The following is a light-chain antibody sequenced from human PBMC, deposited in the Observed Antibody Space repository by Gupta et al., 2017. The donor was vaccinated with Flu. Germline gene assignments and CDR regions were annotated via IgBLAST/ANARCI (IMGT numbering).Light chain of an antibody. CDR1: QHISSY. CDR2: DAS. CDR3: QQNDNLPRT. Sequence: DIQMTQSPSSLSASVRDKVTITCQASQHISSYLNWYQQKPGKAPKLLIYDASSLETGVPSMFSGSGSGTDFTFTISSLQPEDIATYYCQQNDNLPRTFGQGTKVEVK. V-gene: IGKV1-33*01. J-gene: IGKJ1*01.